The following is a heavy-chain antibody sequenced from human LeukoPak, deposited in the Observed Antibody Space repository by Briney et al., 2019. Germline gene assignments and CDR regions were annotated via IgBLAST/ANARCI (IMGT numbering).Heavy chain of an antibody. J-gene: IGHJ3*02. D-gene: IGHD1/OR15-1a*01. CDR2: INPSGGST. Sequence: ASVKVSCKASGYTFTSYYMHWVRQAPGQGLEWMGIINPSGGSTSYAQKFQGRVTMTRDTSTSTVYMELSSLRSEDTAVYYCARDWGSNNAKGAFDIWGQGTMVTVSS. V-gene: IGHV1-46*01. CDR3: ARDWGSNNAKGAFDI. CDR1: GYTFTSYY.